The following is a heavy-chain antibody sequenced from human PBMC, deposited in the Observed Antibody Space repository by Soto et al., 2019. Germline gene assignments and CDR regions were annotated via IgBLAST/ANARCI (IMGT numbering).Heavy chain of an antibody. Sequence: EVQLLESGGGRIQPGGSLRLSCAASGFTFSSYAMNWVRQVPGKGLQWVSGISGSGSSTYYSDSVRGRFTISRDNSRNTLYLPFSSLRVEDTALYYCAKGDRNQPAVVDYWGQGTLVTVSS. V-gene: IGHV3-23*01. J-gene: IGHJ4*02. CDR2: ISGSGSST. D-gene: IGHD2-2*01. CDR3: AKGDRNQPAVVDY. CDR1: GFTFSSYA.